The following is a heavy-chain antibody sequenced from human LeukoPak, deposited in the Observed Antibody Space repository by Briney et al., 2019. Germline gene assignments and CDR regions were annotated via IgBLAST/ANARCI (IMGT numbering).Heavy chain of an antibody. D-gene: IGHD2-15*01. J-gene: IGHJ2*01. CDR3: AREGADCSSGSCYGYFDL. CDR1: GFTFNRSW. Sequence: GGSLRLSCAASGFTFNRSWMSWVRQAPGKGLEWVANIKQDGSEEYYVYSVKGRFTISRDNAKNSLYLQLSSLRAEDTAVYYCAREGADCSSGSCYGYFDLWGRGTLVTVSS. CDR2: IKQDGSEE. V-gene: IGHV3-7*05.